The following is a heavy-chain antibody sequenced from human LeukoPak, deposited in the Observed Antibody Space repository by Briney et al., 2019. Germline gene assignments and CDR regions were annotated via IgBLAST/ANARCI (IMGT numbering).Heavy chain of an antibody. CDR2: TNTNTGNP. CDR1: GYTFTSYA. Sequence: GASVKVSCKASGYTFTSYAMNWVRQAPGQGLEWMGWTNTNTGNPTYAQGFTGRFVFSLYTSISTAYLQISSLKAEDTAVYYCARALIGVPTTMAYWGQGTLVTVSS. CDR3: ARALIGVPTTMAY. D-gene: IGHD2-2*01. V-gene: IGHV7-4-1*02. J-gene: IGHJ4*02.